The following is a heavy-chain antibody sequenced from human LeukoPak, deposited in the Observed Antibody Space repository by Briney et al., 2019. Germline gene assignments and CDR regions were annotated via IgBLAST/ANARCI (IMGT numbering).Heavy chain of an antibody. J-gene: IGHJ3*02. V-gene: IGHV4-59*08. D-gene: IGHD4-23*01. CDR1: DDSFSSHY. CDR3: ARHGRETTVVTTDDAFDI. CDR2: ISYIGST. Sequence: SETLSLTCAVSDDSFSSHYWTWIRQPPGKGLEWIGYISYIGSTNYNPSLKSRVTISIDTSKNQFSLKLSSVTAADTAVYYCARHGRETTVVTTDDAFDIWGQGTMVTVSS.